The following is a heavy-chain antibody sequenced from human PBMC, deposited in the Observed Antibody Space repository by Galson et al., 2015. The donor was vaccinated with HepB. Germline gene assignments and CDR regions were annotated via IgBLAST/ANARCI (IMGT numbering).Heavy chain of an antibody. Sequence: PALVTPTQTLTLTCSLSGLSIRASGEGVGWIRQPPGKALEWLSLIYWDDTKRDRPSLENRLTITKDTSKNQVVLTMTNMDPVDTGTYYCAKLGNSFFEYWGQGTPVTVSS. D-gene: IGHD4-23*01. V-gene: IGHV2-5*02. CDR3: AKLGNSFFEY. CDR2: IYWDDTK. CDR1: GLSIRASGEG. J-gene: IGHJ4*02.